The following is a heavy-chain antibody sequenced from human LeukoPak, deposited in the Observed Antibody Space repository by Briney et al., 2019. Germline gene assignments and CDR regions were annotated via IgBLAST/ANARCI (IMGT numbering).Heavy chain of an antibody. V-gene: IGHV1-2*02. CDR2: INPNSGVT. CDR3: ARGRVVATLAPPDY. D-gene: IGHD2-15*01. CDR1: GYTFTGYY. J-gene: IGHJ4*02. Sequence: GASVKVSCKASGYTFTGYYMHWVRQAPGQGLEWMGWINPNSGVTKYAQKFQGRVTMTSDTSISTAYMELSRLRSDDTAVYYCARGRVVATLAPPDYWGQGTLVTVSS.